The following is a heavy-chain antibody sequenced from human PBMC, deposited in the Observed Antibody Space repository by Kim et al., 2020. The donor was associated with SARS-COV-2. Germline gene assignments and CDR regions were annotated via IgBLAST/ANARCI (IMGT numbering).Heavy chain of an antibody. D-gene: IGHD3-10*01. Sequence: ASVKVSCKVSGYTLTELSMHWVRQAPGKGLEWMGGFDPEDGETIYAQKFQGRVTMTEDTSTDTAYMELSSLRSEDTAVYYCAITDRWPRGSGNTYYYYGMDVWGQGTTVTVSS. V-gene: IGHV1-24*01. CDR1: GYTLTELS. J-gene: IGHJ6*02. CDR3: AITDRWPRGSGNTYYYYGMDV. CDR2: FDPEDGET.